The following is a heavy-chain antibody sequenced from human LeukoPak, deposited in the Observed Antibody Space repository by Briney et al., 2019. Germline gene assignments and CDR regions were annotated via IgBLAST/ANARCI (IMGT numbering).Heavy chain of an antibody. V-gene: IGHV4-39*07. CDR1: GGSIISSSYY. CDR3: ARDSFGYYYHYMDV. CDR2: IYYSGNT. J-gene: IGHJ6*03. Sequence: SETLSLTCTVSGGSIISSSYYWGWIRQPPGKGLEWIGSIYYSGNTDYNPSLKSRVTISVETSKNQFSLKLSSVTAADTAVYYCARDSFGYYYHYMDVWGKGTTVTVSS. D-gene: IGHD3-16*01.